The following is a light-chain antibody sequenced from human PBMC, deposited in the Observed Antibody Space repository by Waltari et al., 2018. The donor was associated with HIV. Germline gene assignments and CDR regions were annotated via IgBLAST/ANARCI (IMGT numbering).Light chain of an antibody. CDR1: SSDVGSYSL. V-gene: IGLV2-23*02. J-gene: IGLJ1*01. CDR3: CSYAGSPTFYV. Sequence: QSALTQPASVSGSPGQSITISCTGSSSDVGSYSLVSWYQQHPGKAPKLMIYEVSERPSGVPNRFSGSKSGNTASLTISGLQAEDEADYYCCSYAGSPTFYVFETGTKVTVL. CDR2: EVS.